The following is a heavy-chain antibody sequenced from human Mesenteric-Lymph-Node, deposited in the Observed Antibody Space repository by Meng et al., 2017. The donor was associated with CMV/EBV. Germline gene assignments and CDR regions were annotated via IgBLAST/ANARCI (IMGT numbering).Heavy chain of an antibody. Sequence: CAASGVTFREAWMSWVRQAPGKGLEWVGRIRSNGDGGTADYSAPVRGRFTMSRDDSKATLYLHMSGLKIEDTAVYYCTIVGATGRSFWGLGTLVTVSS. J-gene: IGHJ4*02. CDR1: GVTFREAW. CDR3: TIVGATGRSF. V-gene: IGHV3-15*01. D-gene: IGHD1-26*01. CDR2: IRSNGDGGTA.